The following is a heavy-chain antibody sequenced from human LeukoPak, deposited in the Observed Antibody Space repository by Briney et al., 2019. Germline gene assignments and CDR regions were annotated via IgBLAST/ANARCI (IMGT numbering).Heavy chain of an antibody. CDR1: GGTFSSYA. V-gene: IGHV1-69*13. Sequence: ASVKVSCKASGGTFSSYAISWVRQAPGQGLEWMGGIIPIFGTANYAQKFQGRVTITADESTSTAYMELSSLRSEDTAVYYCARRGRGHCSGGSCYRPSSFDYWGQGTLVTVSS. CDR2: IIPIFGTA. J-gene: IGHJ4*02. D-gene: IGHD2-15*01. CDR3: ARRGRGHCSGGSCYRPSSFDY.